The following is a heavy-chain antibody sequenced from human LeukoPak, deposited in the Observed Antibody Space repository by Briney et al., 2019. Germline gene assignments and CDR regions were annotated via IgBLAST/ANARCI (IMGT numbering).Heavy chain of an antibody. V-gene: IGHV3-74*01. CDR3: ARVISDSSGYYG. CDR2: INSDGSST. CDR1: GFTFSSYW. J-gene: IGHJ4*02. Sequence: GGSLRLSCAASGFTFSSYWMHWVRQAPGKGLVWVSRINSDGSSTSYADSLKGRFTISRDNAKNTLYLQMNSLRAEYTAVYFCARVISDSSGYYGWGQGTLVTVSS. D-gene: IGHD3-22*01.